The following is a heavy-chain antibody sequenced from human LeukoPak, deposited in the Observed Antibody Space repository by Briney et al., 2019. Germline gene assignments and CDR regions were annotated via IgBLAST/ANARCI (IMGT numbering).Heavy chain of an antibody. CDR2: ISSSSGSI. J-gene: IGHJ4*02. V-gene: IGHV3-48*04. D-gene: IGHD6-19*01. CDR1: GVTFSSYI. CDR3: ARSRGAGPGAHFDY. Sequence: GGSLRLSCAGSGVTFSSYIMNWVRQAPGKGLEWISYISSSSGSIYYADSVKGRFTISRDNAKNSLYLQMNILGAEDTAVYYCARSRGAGPGAHFDYWGQGILVTVSS.